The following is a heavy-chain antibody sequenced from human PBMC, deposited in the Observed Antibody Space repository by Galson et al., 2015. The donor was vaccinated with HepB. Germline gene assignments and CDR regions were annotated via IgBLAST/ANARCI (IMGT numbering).Heavy chain of an antibody. Sequence: SVKVSCKASGDTLRSYTLTWVRQAPGQGLEWMGGIMPSFGVPSYAPRFQDRVTITADKSTNTAYMEMSGLTSEDTAVYYCARDDPCCSGAGCYFCYRGHGTLVTVST. CDR2: IMPSFGVP. CDR3: ARDDPCCSGAGCYFCY. J-gene: IGHJ4*01. D-gene: IGHD2-15*01. CDR1: GDTLRSYT. V-gene: IGHV1-69*10.